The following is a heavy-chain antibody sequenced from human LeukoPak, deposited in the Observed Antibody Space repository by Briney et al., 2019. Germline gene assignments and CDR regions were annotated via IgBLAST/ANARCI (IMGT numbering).Heavy chain of an antibody. J-gene: IGHJ6*03. CDR1: GFTFSSYG. CDR3: AKKLGDGGNFYYYYYMDV. Sequence: GGSLRLSCAASGFTFSSYGMHWVRQAPGKGLEWVAFIRFDGSNRYYADSVKGRFTISRDNSKNTLYLQMNSLRAEDTAVYYCAKKLGDGGNFYYYYYMDVWGEGTTVAISS. V-gene: IGHV3-30*02. D-gene: IGHD4-23*01. CDR2: IRFDGSNR.